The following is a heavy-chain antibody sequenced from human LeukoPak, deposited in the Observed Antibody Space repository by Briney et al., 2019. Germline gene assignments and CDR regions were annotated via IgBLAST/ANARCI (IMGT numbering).Heavy chain of an antibody. CDR3: ARVALYSGIAFDI. Sequence: GGSLRLSCAASGFTFSSYSMNWVRQAPGKGLEWVSSISSSSSYIYYADSVKRRFTISRDNAKNSLYLQMNSLRAEDTAVYYCARVALYSGIAFDIWGQGTMVTVSS. V-gene: IGHV3-21*01. CDR2: ISSSSSYI. J-gene: IGHJ3*02. D-gene: IGHD1-26*01. CDR1: GFTFSSYS.